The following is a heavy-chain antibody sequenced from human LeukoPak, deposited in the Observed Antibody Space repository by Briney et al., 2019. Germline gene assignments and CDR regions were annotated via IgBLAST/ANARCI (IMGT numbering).Heavy chain of an antibody. J-gene: IGHJ6*02. CDR1: GFTFSTYA. CDR2: IGGSDGRT. Sequence: GGSLRLSCAASGFTFSTYAMSWVRQAPGKGLEWVSLIGGSDGRTRYADSVKGRFTISRDNSKNTLYLQMNSLRAEDAAVYYCARRPALNYYYYGMDVWGQGTTVTVSS. V-gene: IGHV3-23*01. CDR3: ARRPALNYYYYGMDV. D-gene: IGHD2-2*01.